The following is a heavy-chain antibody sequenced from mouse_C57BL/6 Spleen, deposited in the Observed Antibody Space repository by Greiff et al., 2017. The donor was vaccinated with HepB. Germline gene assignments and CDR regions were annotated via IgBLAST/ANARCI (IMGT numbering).Heavy chain of an antibody. D-gene: IGHD2-4*01. CDR2: INPNNGGT. V-gene: IGHV1-26*01. Sequence: VQLQQSGPELVKPGASVKISCKASGYTFTDYYMNWVKQSHGKSLEWIGDINPNNGGTSYNQKFKGKATLTVDKSSSTAYMELRSLTSEDSAVYYCARGIYYDYLYYFDYWGQGTTLTVSS. CDR1: GYTFTDYY. J-gene: IGHJ2*01. CDR3: ARGIYYDYLYYFDY.